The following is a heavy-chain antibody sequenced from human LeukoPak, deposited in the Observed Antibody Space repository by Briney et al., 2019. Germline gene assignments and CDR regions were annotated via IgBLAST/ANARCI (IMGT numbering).Heavy chain of an antibody. CDR2: ISASGGTT. CDR1: GFTFSSFA. Sequence: PGGSLRLSCAASGFTFSSFAMSWVRQAPGKGLECVSSISASGGTTNYADSVKGRFTISRDNSKNTLYLQMNSLRAEDTAVYYCAKDGRGSHSSGSNFDSWGQGTLVTVSS. V-gene: IGHV3-23*01. D-gene: IGHD6-19*01. J-gene: IGHJ4*02. CDR3: AKDGRGSHSSGSNFDS.